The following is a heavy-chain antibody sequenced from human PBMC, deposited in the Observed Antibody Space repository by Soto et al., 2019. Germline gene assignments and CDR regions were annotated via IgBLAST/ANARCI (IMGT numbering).Heavy chain of an antibody. V-gene: IGHV4-59*11. CDR1: GGSISSHY. Sequence: SETLSLTCIVSGGSISSHYWSWIRQPPGKGLEWIGYIYSSGSTNYNPSLKSRVIISVDTSNDQFSLKLSSVTAADTAVYYCARDRYSNGWVDYWGQGTLVTVSS. CDR2: IYSSGST. J-gene: IGHJ4*02. D-gene: IGHD6-19*01. CDR3: ARDRYSNGWVDY.